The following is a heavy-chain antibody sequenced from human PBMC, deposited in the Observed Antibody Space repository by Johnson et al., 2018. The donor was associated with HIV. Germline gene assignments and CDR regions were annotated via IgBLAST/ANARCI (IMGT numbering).Heavy chain of an antibody. CDR2: IYSGGNT. J-gene: IGHJ3*02. CDR3: ARSYSSLDAVDI. V-gene: IGHV3-NL1*01. CDR1: GFTFSSYG. D-gene: IGHD6-13*01. Sequence: VESGGGVVQPGRSLRLSCAASGFTFSSYGMHWVRQAPGKGLEWVSSIYSGGNTYHADSVMGRFTISRDKSENTLYLQMNSLRAEDTAVYYCARSYSSLDAVDIWGQGTMVTVSS.